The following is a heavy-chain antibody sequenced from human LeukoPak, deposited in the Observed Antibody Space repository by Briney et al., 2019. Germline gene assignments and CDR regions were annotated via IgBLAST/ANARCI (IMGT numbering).Heavy chain of an antibody. D-gene: IGHD3-3*01. CDR1: GGSISSGSYY. V-gene: IGHV4-61*02. Sequence: SQTLSLTCTVSGGSISSGSYYWSWIRQPAGKGLEWIGRIYTSGSTNYNPSLKSRVTISVDTSKNQFSLKLSSVTAADTAVYYCARTFWSGYYIDYWGQGTLVTVSS. CDR3: ARTFWSGYYIDY. J-gene: IGHJ4*02. CDR2: IYTSGST.